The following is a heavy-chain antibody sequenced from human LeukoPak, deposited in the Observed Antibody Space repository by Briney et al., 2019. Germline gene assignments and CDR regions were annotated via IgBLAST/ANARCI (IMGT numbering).Heavy chain of an antibody. CDR2: IYHSGST. Sequence: SETLSLTCAVSGGSISSSNWWSWVRQPPGKGLEWIGEIYHSGSTNYNPSLKSRVTISVDKSKNQFSLKLSSVTAADTAVYYCARVESSSLYGMDVWGQGTTVAVSS. CDR3: ARVESSSLYGMDV. V-gene: IGHV4-4*02. J-gene: IGHJ6*02. D-gene: IGHD6-13*01. CDR1: GGSISSSNW.